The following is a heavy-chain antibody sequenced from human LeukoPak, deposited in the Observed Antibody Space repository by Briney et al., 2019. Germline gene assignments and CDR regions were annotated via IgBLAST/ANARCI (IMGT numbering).Heavy chain of an antibody. CDR2: IIPIFGTT. V-gene: IGHV1-69*01. Sequence: SVKVSCKAFGVTFGSYAINWVRQAPGQGLEWMGGIIPIFGTTNYAQKFHGRVTITADESTSTAYMELSSLRSDDTAVYYCADVLRGVFSFDPWGQGTVVTVSS. CDR1: GVTFGSYA. J-gene: IGHJ5*02. CDR3: ADVLRGVFSFDP. D-gene: IGHD3-10*01.